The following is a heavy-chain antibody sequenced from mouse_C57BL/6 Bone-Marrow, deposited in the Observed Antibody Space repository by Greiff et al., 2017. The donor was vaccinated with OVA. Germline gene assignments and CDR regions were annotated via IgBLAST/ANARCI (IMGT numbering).Heavy chain of an antibody. CDR2: IDPENGDT. CDR1: GFNIKDDY. CDR3: TTYSPNYYGSRDY. V-gene: IGHV14-4*01. Sequence: VQLQQSGAELVRPGASVKLSCTASGFNIKDDYMHWVKQRPEQGLEWIGWIDPENGDTEYASKFQGKATITADTSSNTAYLQLSSLTSEDTAVDYGTTYSPNYYGSRDYWGQGTTLTVSS. D-gene: IGHD1-1*01. J-gene: IGHJ2*01.